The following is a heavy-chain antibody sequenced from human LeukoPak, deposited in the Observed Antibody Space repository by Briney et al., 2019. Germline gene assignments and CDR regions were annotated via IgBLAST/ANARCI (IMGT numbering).Heavy chain of an antibody. CDR2: IWYDGSNK. D-gene: IGHD6-19*01. Sequence: GRSLRLSCAASGFTFSSYGMHWVRQAPGKGLEWVAVIWYDGSNKYYADSVKGRFTISRDNSKNTLYLQMNSLGAEDTAVYYCARDTVAENYFDYWGQGTLVTVSS. V-gene: IGHV3-33*01. J-gene: IGHJ4*02. CDR3: ARDTVAENYFDY. CDR1: GFTFSSYG.